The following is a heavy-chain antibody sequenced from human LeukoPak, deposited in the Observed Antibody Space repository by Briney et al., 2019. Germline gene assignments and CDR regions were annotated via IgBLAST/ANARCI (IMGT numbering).Heavy chain of an antibody. CDR3: ARHAYYYDSSGYYTFFDY. CDR2: IFTNGSA. D-gene: IGHD3-22*01. V-gene: IGHV4-4*07. Sequence: SETLSLSCTVSGGSISSNCWSWIRQPAGKGLEWIGRIFTNGSANYNPSLKSRVTMSVDTSKNQFSLKLSSVTAADTAVYYCARHAYYYDSSGYYTFFDYWGQGTLVTVSS. J-gene: IGHJ4*02. CDR1: GGSISSNC.